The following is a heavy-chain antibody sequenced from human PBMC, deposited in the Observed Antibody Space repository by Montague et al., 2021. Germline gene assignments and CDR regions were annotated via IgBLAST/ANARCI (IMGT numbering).Heavy chain of an antibody. J-gene: IGHJ4*02. CDR2: MYYSGST. CDR1: GDSLSSVGYS. V-gene: IGHV4-31*03. Sequence: TLSLTCTVSGDSLSSVGYSWTWTRQHPGKGLEWIGYMYYSGSTYYNPSLKSRVTISGDTSKNHFSLRLTSVTAADTAVYYCARGRLATGDFDYWGQGTLVTVSS. D-gene: IGHD6-13*01. CDR3: ARGRLATGDFDY.